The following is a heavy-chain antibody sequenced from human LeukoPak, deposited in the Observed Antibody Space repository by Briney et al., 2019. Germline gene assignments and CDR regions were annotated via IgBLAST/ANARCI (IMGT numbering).Heavy chain of an antibody. J-gene: IGHJ4*02. V-gene: IGHV4-39*02. CDR2: IYYSGST. Sequence: SETLSLTCTVSGGSISSSTYYWGWIRQSPGKGLEWIGNIYYSGSTYYSPSLKSRVTISVDTSKNQFSLKLSSVTAADTAVYYYARDGYNPIDYWGQGTLVTVSS. CDR1: GGSISSSTYY. D-gene: IGHD5-24*01. CDR3: ARDGYNPIDY.